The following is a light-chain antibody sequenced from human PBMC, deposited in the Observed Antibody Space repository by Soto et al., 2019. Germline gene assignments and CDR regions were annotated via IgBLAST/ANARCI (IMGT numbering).Light chain of an antibody. CDR3: ASWDDILHGPL. J-gene: IGLJ2*01. CDR2: NSD. V-gene: IGLV1-44*01. CDR1: TSNFGTKS. Sequence: QSALTQPPSASGTPGQRVTISCSGATSNFGTKSVNWYQHLPGAAPRLLIYNSDQRPSGVPDRFSGSKSGTSASLAISGLQSADEGDYFCASWDDILHGPLFGGGTKLPVL.